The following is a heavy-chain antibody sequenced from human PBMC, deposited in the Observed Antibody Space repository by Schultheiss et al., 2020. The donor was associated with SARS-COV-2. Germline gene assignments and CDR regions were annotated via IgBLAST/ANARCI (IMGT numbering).Heavy chain of an antibody. CDR3: AREGGVTGPDY. D-gene: IGHD5-18*01. CDR1: GYSIISGFY. Sequence: SQTLSLTCAVSGYSIISGFYWGWIRQPPGKGLEWIANIYHTGNTYYIPSLKSRVTISVDTSKNQFSLKLSSVTAADMAVYYCAREGGVTGPDYWGQGTLVTVSS. V-gene: IGHV4-38-2*02. J-gene: IGHJ4*02. CDR2: IYHTGNT.